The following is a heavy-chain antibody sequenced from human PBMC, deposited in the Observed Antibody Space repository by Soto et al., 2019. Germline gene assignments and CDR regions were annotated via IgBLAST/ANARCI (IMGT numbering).Heavy chain of an antibody. V-gene: IGHV4-31*03. Sequence: QVQLQESGPGLVKPSQTLSLTCTVSGGSISSGGYYWSWIRQHPGKGLEWIGYIYYSGSTYYNPSRKSRVTISVDTSKNQVSLKLSSVTAADTAVYYCARFPGLGYCSGGSCYDDAFDIWGQGTMVTVSS. CDR2: IYYSGST. CDR1: GGSISSGGYY. CDR3: ARFPGLGYCSGGSCYDDAFDI. D-gene: IGHD2-15*01. J-gene: IGHJ3*02.